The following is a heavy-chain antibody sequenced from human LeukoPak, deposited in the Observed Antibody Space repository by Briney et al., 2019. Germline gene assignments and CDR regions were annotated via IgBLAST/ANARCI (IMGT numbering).Heavy chain of an antibody. CDR2: IRSKAYGGTT. V-gene: IGHV3-49*04. CDR1: GFTFGHYA. D-gene: IGHD4-17*01. Sequence: PGGSLRLSCTASGFTFGHYAMSWVRQAPGKGLEWVGFIRSKAYGGTTEYAAYVKGRFTISTDDSISTDYLQINNLNTEDTDVYDCTREVGDGDYDYYDYMGVWGKGTTVTVSS. CDR3: TREVGDGDYDYYDYMGV. J-gene: IGHJ6*03.